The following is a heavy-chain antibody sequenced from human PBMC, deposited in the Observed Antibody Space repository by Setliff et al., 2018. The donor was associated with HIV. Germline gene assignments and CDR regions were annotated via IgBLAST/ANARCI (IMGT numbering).Heavy chain of an antibody. D-gene: IGHD3-3*01. Sequence: GASVKVSCKASGYIFTDYYLHWVRQAPGQGLEWMGVINPYGGAADFAQRFRDRLAMTTDTSTSTVFLELSSLRSEDTAMYYCARVASEWEITIFGRSLDYWGQGTLVTVSS. CDR1: GYIFTDYY. V-gene: IGHV1-46*01. J-gene: IGHJ4*02. CDR2: INPYGGAA. CDR3: ARVASEWEITIFGRSLDY.